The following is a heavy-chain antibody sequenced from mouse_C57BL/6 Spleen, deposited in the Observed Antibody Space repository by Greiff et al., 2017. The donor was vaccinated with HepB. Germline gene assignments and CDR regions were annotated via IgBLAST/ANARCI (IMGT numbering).Heavy chain of an antibody. J-gene: IGHJ1*03. CDR3: AKRGTAASWYFDV. D-gene: IGHD1-2*01. CDR1: GYAFTNYL. V-gene: IGHV1-54*01. Sequence: VQLQQSGAELVRPGTSVKVSCKASGYAFTNYLIEWVKQRPGQGLEWIGVINPGSGGTNYNEKFKGKATLTADKSSSTAYMQLSSLTSEDSAVYFCAKRGTAASWYFDVWGTGTTVTVSS. CDR2: INPGSGGT.